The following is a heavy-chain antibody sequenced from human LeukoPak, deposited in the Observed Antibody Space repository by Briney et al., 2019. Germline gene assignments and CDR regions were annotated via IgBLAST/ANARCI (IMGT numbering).Heavy chain of an antibody. CDR1: GFPFSSYG. CDR3: ARKTYSSGWRVPIDS. Sequence: GGSLRLSCAASGFPFSSYGMHWVRQAPGRGLEWVAIIWYDGNNKYYADSVKGRFTISRDNSKNTLYLQMNSLRAEDTAVYYCARKTYSSGWRVPIDSWGRGTLVTVSS. CDR2: IWYDGNNK. V-gene: IGHV3-33*01. D-gene: IGHD6-19*01. J-gene: IGHJ4*02.